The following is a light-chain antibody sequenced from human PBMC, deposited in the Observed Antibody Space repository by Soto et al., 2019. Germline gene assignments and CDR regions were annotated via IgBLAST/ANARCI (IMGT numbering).Light chain of an antibody. Sequence: IRMTQSPSSVSVSLGDRVTITCWASQGIRSELGWYQQKKGKAPNLLIYTASTLQSGVPSRFSGSGYGTDFNLTISSLQTEDFATYYCIQDYNYPLTFGGGTKVDIK. CDR2: TAS. CDR3: IQDYNYPLT. CDR1: QGIRSE. V-gene: IGKV1-6*01. J-gene: IGKJ4*01.